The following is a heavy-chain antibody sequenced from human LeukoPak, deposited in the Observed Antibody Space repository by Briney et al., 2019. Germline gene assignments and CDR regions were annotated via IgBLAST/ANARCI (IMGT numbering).Heavy chain of an antibody. CDR2: INHSGST. CDR3: ARGHFRIAARYYFDY. D-gene: IGHD6-6*01. J-gene: IGHJ4*02. V-gene: IGHV4-34*01. Sequence: SETLSLTCAVYGGSFSGYYWSWIRQPPGKGLEWIGEINHSGSTNYNPSLKSRVTISVDTFKNQFSLKLSSVTAADTAVYYCARGHFRIAARYYFDYWGQGTLVTVSS. CDR1: GGSFSGYY.